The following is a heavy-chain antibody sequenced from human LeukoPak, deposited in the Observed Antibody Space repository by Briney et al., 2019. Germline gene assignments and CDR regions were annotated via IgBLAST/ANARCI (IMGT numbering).Heavy chain of an antibody. V-gene: IGHV3-64D*08. CDR1: GFTFSSYS. D-gene: IGHD6-19*01. J-gene: IGHJ4*02. CDR3: VKNGVYTSGWYGGYFDY. CDR2: ISSNGGST. Sequence: GGSLRLSCAASGFTFSSYSMNWVRQAPGKGLEYISAISSNGGSTYYADSVKGRFTISRDNSKNTLYLQMSSLRSEDTAVYYCVKNGVYTSGWYGGYFDYWGQGTLVTVSS.